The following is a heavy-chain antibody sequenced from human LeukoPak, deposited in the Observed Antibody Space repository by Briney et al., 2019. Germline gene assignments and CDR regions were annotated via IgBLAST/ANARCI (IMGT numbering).Heavy chain of an antibody. CDR2: IYYSGST. Sequence: PSETLSLTCTVSGASISSYYWSWIRQPPGKGLKWIGHIYYSGSTNYNPSLKSRVTISVDTSKNQFSLKLSSVTAADTAVYYCARDWNGSGKAAINYYYYYYMDVWGKGTTVTVSS. CDR1: GASISSYY. D-gene: IGHD3-10*01. CDR3: ARDWNGSGKAAINYYYYYYMDV. J-gene: IGHJ6*03. V-gene: IGHV4-59*01.